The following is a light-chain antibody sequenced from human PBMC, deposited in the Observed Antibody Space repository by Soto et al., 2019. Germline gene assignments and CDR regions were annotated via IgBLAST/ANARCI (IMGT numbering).Light chain of an antibody. CDR1: SSDVGGYNY. Sequence: QSALTQPASVSGSPGQSITISCTGTSSDVGGYNYVSWYQQHPGKAPKLMICDVSNRPSGVSNRFSGSKSGNTASLTISGLQAEDEADYYCSSYTRSNSLVLFGGGTKLTVL. CDR3: SSYTRSNSLVL. J-gene: IGLJ2*01. V-gene: IGLV2-14*01. CDR2: DVS.